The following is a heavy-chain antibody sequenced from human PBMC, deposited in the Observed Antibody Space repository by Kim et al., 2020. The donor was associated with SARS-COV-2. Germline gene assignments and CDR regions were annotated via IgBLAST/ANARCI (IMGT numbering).Heavy chain of an antibody. D-gene: IGHD6-13*01. Sequence: VKGRFTISRDNSKNTLYLQMNSLRAEDTAVYYCARVHPIAGVYYYYGMDVWGQGTTVTVSS. J-gene: IGHJ6*02. V-gene: IGHV3-30*07. CDR3: ARVHPIAGVYYYYGMDV.